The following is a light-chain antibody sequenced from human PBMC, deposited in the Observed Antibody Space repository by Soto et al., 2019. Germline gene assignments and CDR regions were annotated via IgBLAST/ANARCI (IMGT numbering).Light chain of an antibody. Sequence: EIVLTQSPATLSLSPGERATLSCRTSQSVGTYLAWYQHNPGQAPRLLIYDASNRATGIRARFSGSGSGTDFTLTISSPEPEDFAVYYCQQRYHWPTTFGQGTKLEIK. CDR2: DAS. CDR1: QSVGTY. J-gene: IGKJ2*01. V-gene: IGKV3-11*01. CDR3: QQRYHWPTT.